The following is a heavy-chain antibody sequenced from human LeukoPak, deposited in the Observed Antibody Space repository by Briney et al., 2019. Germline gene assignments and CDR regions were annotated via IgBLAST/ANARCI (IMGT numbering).Heavy chain of an antibody. V-gene: IGHV3-30*02. J-gene: IGHJ4*02. CDR2: IRYDGSNK. D-gene: IGHD6-19*01. CDR1: GFTFSSCG. Sequence: GGSLRLSCAASGFTFSSCGMHWVRQAPGKGLEWVAFIRYDGSNKYYADSVKGRFTISRDNSKNTLYLQMNSLRAEDTAVYYCARVYEYSSGWYRNDYWGQGTLVTVSS. CDR3: ARVYEYSSGWYRNDY.